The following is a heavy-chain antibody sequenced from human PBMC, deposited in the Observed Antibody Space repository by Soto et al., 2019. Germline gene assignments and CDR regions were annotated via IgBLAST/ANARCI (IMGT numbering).Heavy chain of an antibody. CDR2: ISYDGSNK. J-gene: IGHJ4*02. Sequence: TGGSLRLSCAASGLTFSSYAMHWVRQAPGKGLEWVAVISYDGSNKYYADSVKGRFTISRDNSKITLSLQMNSLRAEDTAVYYCARVGATTPFYFDYWGQGTLVTVSS. CDR3: ARVGATTPFYFDY. D-gene: IGHD1-26*01. CDR1: GLTFSSYA. V-gene: IGHV3-30-3*01.